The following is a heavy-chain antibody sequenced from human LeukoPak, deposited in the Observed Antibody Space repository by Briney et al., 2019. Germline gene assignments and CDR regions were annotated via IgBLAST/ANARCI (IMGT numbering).Heavy chain of an antibody. CDR1: GFTFSDYW. J-gene: IGHJ4*02. CDR2: IHRDGNEK. Sequence: GGSLRLSYTASGFTFSDYWMSWVRQAPARGLEWVANIHRDGNEKFYVDSVKGRFTISRDNARNSLFLEMNSLEVEDTAVYYCARVPTARCPGTNCYPYWEFWGRGTLVTVSS. V-gene: IGHV3-7*01. D-gene: IGHD2-2*01. CDR3: ARVPTARCPGTNCYPYWEF.